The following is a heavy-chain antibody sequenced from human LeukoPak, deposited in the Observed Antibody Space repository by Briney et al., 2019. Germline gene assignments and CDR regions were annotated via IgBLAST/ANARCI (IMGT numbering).Heavy chain of an antibody. CDR3: AKRGTVTTFGHCDY. D-gene: IGHD4-17*01. CDR2: ISDSGGST. Sequence: GGSLRLSCAASGFTFSNYAMSWVRQAPGKGLEGVSVISDSGGSTYYADSVKGRFTISRDNSKNTLYLQMHSLRAEDTAVYYCAKRGTVTTFGHCDYWGQGTLVTVSS. V-gene: IGHV3-23*01. CDR1: GFTFSNYA. J-gene: IGHJ4*02.